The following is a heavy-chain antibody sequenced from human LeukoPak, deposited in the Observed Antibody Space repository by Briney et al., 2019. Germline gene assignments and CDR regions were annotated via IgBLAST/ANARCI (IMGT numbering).Heavy chain of an antibody. V-gene: IGHV3-23*01. J-gene: IGHJ3*01. CDR1: GFTFSRYA. Sequence: PGGSLRLSCAASGFTFSRYAMSWVRQAPGKGLEWVSAVSGSGGSTYYADSVKGLFTISRDNSKNTLYLQMNSLRAEDTAVYYCAKRMIRGVNHDALDLWGQGTMVTVSS. CDR2: VSGSGGST. CDR3: AKRMIRGVNHDALDL. D-gene: IGHD3-10*01.